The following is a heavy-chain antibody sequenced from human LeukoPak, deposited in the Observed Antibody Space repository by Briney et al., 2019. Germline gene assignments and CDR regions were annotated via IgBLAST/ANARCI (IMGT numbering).Heavy chain of an antibody. D-gene: IGHD1-26*01. Sequence: GGSLRLSCAASGFTFSGYWMHWVRQAPGKGLAWVSVIRSDGSITTYADSVKGRFTISRDTAKNTLYLRMNSLRAEDTAVYYCARDGRSGNFDKWGQGTLVSVSS. V-gene: IGHV3-74*01. CDR3: ARDGRSGNFDK. J-gene: IGHJ4*02. CDR2: IRSDGSIT. CDR1: GFTFSGYW.